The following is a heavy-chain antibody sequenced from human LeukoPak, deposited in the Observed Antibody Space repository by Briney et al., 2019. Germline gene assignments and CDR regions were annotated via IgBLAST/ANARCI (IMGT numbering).Heavy chain of an antibody. J-gene: IGHJ5*02. CDR1: GFTFSNYA. Sequence: PGGSLRLSCVASGFTFSNYAISWVRQAPGKGLELGSGIYGSYDKTVYGDAVKGRFTISRDNSKRTLYLQMTRLRADDTAVYYCAKTQGYYDAWGQGALVTVSS. V-gene: IGHV3-23*02. CDR3: AKTQGYYDA. D-gene: IGHD2-15*01. CDR2: IYGSYDKT.